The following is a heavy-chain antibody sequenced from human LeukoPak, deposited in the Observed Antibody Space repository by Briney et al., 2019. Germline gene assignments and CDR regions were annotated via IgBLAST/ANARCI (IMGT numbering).Heavy chain of an antibody. D-gene: IGHD6-13*01. CDR3: VNMAAVGPLNFDY. V-gene: IGHV1-2*02. Sequence: ASVKVSCKASGYTFTGYYIHWVRQAPGQGLEWMGWINPDRGGTTYAQKFQGRVTMTRDTSISTAYMELSRLRSDDTAVYYCVNMAAVGPLNFDYWGQGTLVTVSS. J-gene: IGHJ4*02. CDR2: INPDRGGT. CDR1: GYTFTGYY.